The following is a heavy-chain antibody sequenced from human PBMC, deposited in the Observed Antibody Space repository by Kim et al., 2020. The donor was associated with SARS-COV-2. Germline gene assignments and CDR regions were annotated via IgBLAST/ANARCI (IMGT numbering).Heavy chain of an antibody. CDR3: ARVAARPGSYYFDY. V-gene: IGHV4-34*01. Sequence: SETLSLTCAVYGGSFSGYYWSWIRQPPGKGLEWIGEINHSGSTNYNPSLKSRVTISVDTSKNQFSLKLSSVTAADTAVYYCARVAARPGSYYFDYWGQGTLVTVSS. CDR1: GGSFSGYY. CDR2: INHSGST. D-gene: IGHD6-6*01. J-gene: IGHJ4*02.